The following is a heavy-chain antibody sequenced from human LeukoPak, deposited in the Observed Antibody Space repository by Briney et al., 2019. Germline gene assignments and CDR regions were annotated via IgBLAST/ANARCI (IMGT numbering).Heavy chain of an antibody. V-gene: IGHV4-39*07. CDR2: IYYSGST. CDR3: ARGRGYSSSWYWFDP. CDR1: GGSISSSSYY. Sequence: SETLSLTCTVSGGSISSSSYYWRWIRQPPGKGLEWIGSIYYSGSTYYNPSLKTRVTISVDTSKNQFSLKLSSVTAADTAVYYCARGRGYSSSWYWFDPWGQGTLVTVSS. D-gene: IGHD6-13*01. J-gene: IGHJ5*02.